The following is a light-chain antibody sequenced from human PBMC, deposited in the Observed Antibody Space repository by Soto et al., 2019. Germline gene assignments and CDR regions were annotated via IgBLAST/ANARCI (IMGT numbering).Light chain of an antibody. CDR2: YIS. V-gene: IGKV3-11*01. J-gene: IGKJ1*01. CDR1: QSISGN. Sequence: EMVLTQSQGTLSVSPGERATLSCRASQSISGNLVWYQQKPGQAPRLLIYYISTRATGIPARFSGSGSGTDFTLTISGLEPEDFAVYYCQQHLGRHTFGQGTMVDI. CDR3: QQHLGRHT.